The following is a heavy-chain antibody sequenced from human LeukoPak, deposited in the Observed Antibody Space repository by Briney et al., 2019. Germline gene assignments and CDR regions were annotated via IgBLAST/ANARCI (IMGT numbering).Heavy chain of an antibody. D-gene: IGHD5-18*01. J-gene: IGHJ4*02. Sequence: PSETLSLTCTVSGYSISSGYYWGWIRQPPGKGLEWVGSIYYSGSTYYNPSLKSRVTISVDTSKNQFSLKLSSVTAADTAVYYCAMVSRFDYWGQGTLVTVSS. CDR1: GYSISSGYY. CDR2: IYYSGST. V-gene: IGHV4-38-2*02. CDR3: AMVSRFDY.